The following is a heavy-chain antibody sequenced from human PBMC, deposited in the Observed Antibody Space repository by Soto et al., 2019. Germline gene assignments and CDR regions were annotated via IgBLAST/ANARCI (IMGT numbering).Heavy chain of an antibody. CDR2: IKSKTDGGTT. V-gene: IGHV3-15*07. CDR3: TSSSYTAMVPYYYGMDV. D-gene: IGHD5-18*01. Sequence: GGSLRLSCAASGFTFSNAWMNWVRQAPEKGLEWVGRIKSKTDGGTTDYAAPVKGRFTISRDDSKNTLYLQMNSLKTEDTAVYYCTSSSYTAMVPYYYGMDVWGQGTTVTVSS. J-gene: IGHJ6*02. CDR1: GFTFSNAW.